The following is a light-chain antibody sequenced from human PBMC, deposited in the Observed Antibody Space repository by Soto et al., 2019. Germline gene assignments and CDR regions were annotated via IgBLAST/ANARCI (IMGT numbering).Light chain of an antibody. CDR1: QNINTW. V-gene: IGKV1-5*03. CDR3: QQYQSFSYT. Sequence: DIQMTQSPSTLSASVGDRVTITCRASQNINTWLAWYQQKPGKVPKVLIYKASSLQSGVPSRFSGSGSGTEFTLTISSLQPDDFAIYYCQQYQSFSYTLGQGTKLEIK. J-gene: IGKJ2*01. CDR2: KAS.